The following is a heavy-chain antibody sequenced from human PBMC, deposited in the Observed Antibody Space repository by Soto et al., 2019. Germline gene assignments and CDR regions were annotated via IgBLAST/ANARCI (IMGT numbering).Heavy chain of an antibody. Sequence: PSETLSLTCAVYGGSFSCYYWSWIRQPPGKGLEWIGEINHSGSTNYNPSLKSRVTISVDTSKNQFSLKLSSVTAADTAVYYCARVSKDFWSGYRGYYGMDVWGQGTTVTVSS. J-gene: IGHJ6*02. D-gene: IGHD3-3*01. CDR2: INHSGST. CDR1: GGSFSCYY. CDR3: ARVSKDFWSGYRGYYGMDV. V-gene: IGHV4-34*01.